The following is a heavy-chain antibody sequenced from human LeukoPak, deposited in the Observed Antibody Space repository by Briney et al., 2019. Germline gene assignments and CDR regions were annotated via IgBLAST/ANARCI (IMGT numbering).Heavy chain of an antibody. CDR2: ISYDGSNK. D-gene: IGHD3-9*01. J-gene: IGHJ6*02. Sequence: PGRSLRLSCAASGFTFSSYAMHWVRQAPGKGLEWVAVISYDGSNKYYADSVKGRFTISRDNSKNTLYLQMNSLRAEDTAVYYCARDPSRDWAPYAVDVWGLGTTVIVSS. CDR1: GFTFSSYA. V-gene: IGHV3-30*04. CDR3: ARDPSRDWAPYAVDV.